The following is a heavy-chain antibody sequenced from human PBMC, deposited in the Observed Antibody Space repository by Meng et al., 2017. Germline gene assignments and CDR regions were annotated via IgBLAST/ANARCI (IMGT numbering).Heavy chain of an antibody. V-gene: IGHV3-33*01. Sequence: VQRVGSGGGVVQPGRSLRLSCQASGFTFSSYGMHWVRQAPGKGLEWVAVIWYDGSNKYYADSVKGRFTISRDNSKNTLYLQMNSLRAEDTAVYYCARGLSTTYWYFDLWGRGTLVTVSS. CDR2: IWYDGSNK. CDR1: GFTFSSYG. D-gene: IGHD2/OR15-2a*01. CDR3: ARGLSTTYWYFDL. J-gene: IGHJ2*01.